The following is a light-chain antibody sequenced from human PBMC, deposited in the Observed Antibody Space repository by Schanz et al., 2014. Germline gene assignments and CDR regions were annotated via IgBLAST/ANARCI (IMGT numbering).Light chain of an antibody. CDR2: EVT. CDR3: CSYAGSYTLV. J-gene: IGLJ3*02. V-gene: IGLV2-8*01. CDR1: SSDVGGYNY. Sequence: QSVLTQPPSASGSPGQSVTISCTGTSSDVGGYNYVSWYQQHPGKAPKLMMYEVTKRPSGVPDRFSGSKSGNTASLTISGLQAEDEADYHCCSYAGSYTLVFGGGTKLTVL.